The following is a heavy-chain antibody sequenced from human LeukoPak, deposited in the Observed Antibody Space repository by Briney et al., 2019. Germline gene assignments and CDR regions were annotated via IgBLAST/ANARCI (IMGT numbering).Heavy chain of an antibody. J-gene: IGHJ4*02. V-gene: IGHV1-69*13. CDR2: IIPIFGTA. D-gene: IGHD6-6*01. CDR3: ARAVTWYGSSSPFDY. Sequence: SVTVSCKASGCSFSSYAISWVRQAPGQGLEWVGGIIPIFGTANYAQKFQGRGTITPDESTSTAYMELSSLRSEDTAVEYCARAVTWYGSSSPFDYWGQGTLVTVSS. CDR1: GCSFSSYA.